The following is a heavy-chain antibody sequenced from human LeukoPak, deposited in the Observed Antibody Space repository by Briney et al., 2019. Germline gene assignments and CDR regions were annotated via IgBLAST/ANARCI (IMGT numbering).Heavy chain of an antibody. CDR3: ARSAPARHLNDAFDI. CDR2: INHSGST. Sequence: SETLSLTCAVHGGSFSGYYWSWIRQPPGKGLEWIGEINHSGSTNYNPPLKSRVTISVDTSKNQFSLKLSSVTAADTAVYYCARSAPARHLNDAFDIWGQGTMVIVSS. V-gene: IGHV4-34*01. CDR1: GGSFSGYY. J-gene: IGHJ3*02. D-gene: IGHD6-6*01.